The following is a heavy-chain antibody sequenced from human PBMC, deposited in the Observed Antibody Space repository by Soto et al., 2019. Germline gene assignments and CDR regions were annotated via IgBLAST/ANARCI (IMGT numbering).Heavy chain of an antibody. CDR1: GFTFSSYA. CDR2: ISGNGGST. Sequence: EVQLVESGGGLVQPGGSLRLSCAASGFTFSSYAMHWVRQAPGKGLEYVSLISGNGGSTYYANSVKGRFTISRDNSKNTLYLHMGSLRPEDMAVYYCATGGNEGLVGATPYWGQGTLVTVSS. D-gene: IGHD1-26*01. J-gene: IGHJ4*02. V-gene: IGHV3-64*01. CDR3: ATGGNEGLVGATPY.